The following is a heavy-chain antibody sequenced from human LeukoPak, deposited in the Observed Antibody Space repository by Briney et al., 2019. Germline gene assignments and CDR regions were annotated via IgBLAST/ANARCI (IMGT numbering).Heavy chain of an antibody. J-gene: IGHJ3*02. CDR2: IYPGDSDT. Sequence: GESLKISCKGSGYIFTNYWIGWVRQMPGKGLEWMGIIYPGDSDTRYSPSFQGQVTISADKSISTAYLQCSSLKASDTAMYYCATVGIRGGRDDAFDIWGQGTMVTVSS. CDR1: GYIFTNYW. D-gene: IGHD3-10*01. CDR3: ATVGIRGGRDDAFDI. V-gene: IGHV5-51*01.